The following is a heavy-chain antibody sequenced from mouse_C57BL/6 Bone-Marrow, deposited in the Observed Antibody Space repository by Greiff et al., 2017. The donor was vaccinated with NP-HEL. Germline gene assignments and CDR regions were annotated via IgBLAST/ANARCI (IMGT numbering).Heavy chain of an antibody. J-gene: IGHJ1*03. V-gene: IGHV1-74*01. CDR1: GYTFTSYW. CDR3: AMMDGNDVYWYFDV. Sequence: VQLQQPGAELVKPGASVKVSCKASGYTFTSYWMHWVKQRPGQGLEWIGRIHPSDSDTNYNQKFKGKATLTVDKSSSTAYMQLSSLTSEDSAVYYCAMMDGNDVYWYFDVRGTGTTVTVSS. D-gene: IGHD2-2*01. CDR2: IHPSDSDT.